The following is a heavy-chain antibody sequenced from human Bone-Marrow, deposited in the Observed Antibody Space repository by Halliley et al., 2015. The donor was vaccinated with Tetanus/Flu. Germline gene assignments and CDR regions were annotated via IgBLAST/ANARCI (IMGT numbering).Heavy chain of an antibody. J-gene: IGHJ2*01. CDR3: ATGVGYSFDL. V-gene: IGHV3-23*01. CDR2: ISGSGDIT. D-gene: IGHD2-15*01. Sequence: LEWVSIISGSGDITYYADSVKGRFTISRDNSKNTVYLQMNSLRAEDTAIYYCATGVGYSFDLWGPGTPVTVSS.